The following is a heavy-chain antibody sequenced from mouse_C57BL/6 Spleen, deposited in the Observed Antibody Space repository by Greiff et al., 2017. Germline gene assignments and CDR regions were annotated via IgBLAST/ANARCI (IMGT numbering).Heavy chain of an antibody. CDR3: ARRAIQGGFAY. D-gene: IGHD3-1*01. CDR1: GYTFTDYN. V-gene: IGHV1-18*01. CDR2: INPNNGGT. J-gene: IGHJ3*01. Sequence: EVQLQQSGPELVKPGASVKIPCKASGYTFTDYNMDWVKQSHGKSLEWIGDINPNNGGTIYNQKFKGKATLTVDKSSSTAYMELRSLTSEDTAVYYCARRAIQGGFAYWGQGTLVTVSA.